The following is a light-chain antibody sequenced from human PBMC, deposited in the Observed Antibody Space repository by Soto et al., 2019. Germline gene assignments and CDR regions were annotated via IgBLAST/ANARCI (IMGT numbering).Light chain of an antibody. Sequence: IVVNMSPAAVSVSPGERASRSCRASQSVSDKLAWYQQKPGQAPRLLIYGASTRATGFPARFSGSGSGTEFTLTIAILQSEDLGIYYCQQYGHRPLTFGGGTKVDIK. V-gene: IGKV3-15*01. CDR2: GAS. CDR3: QQYGHRPLT. CDR1: QSVSDK. J-gene: IGKJ4*01.